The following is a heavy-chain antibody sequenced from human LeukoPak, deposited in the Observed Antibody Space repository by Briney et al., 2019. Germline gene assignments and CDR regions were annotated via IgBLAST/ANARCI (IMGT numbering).Heavy chain of an antibody. CDR1: GLTFSDYY. Sequence: PGGSLRLSCAASGLTFSDYYMSWIRQAPGKGLEWVSYISSSGSTIYYADSVKGRFTISRDNAKNSLYLQMNSLRAEDTAVYYCARTACSSTSCAFDYWGQGTLVTVSS. D-gene: IGHD2-2*01. V-gene: IGHV3-11*01. J-gene: IGHJ4*02. CDR2: ISSSGSTI. CDR3: ARTACSSTSCAFDY.